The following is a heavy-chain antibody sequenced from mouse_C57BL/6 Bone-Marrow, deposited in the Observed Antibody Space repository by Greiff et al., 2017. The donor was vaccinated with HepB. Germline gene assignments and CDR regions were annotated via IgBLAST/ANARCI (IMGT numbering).Heavy chain of an antibody. Sequence: EVHLVESGGGLVQPGGSLKLSCAASGFTFSDYYMYWVRQTPEKRLEWVAYISNGGGSTYYPDTVKGRFTISRDNAKNTLYLQMSRLKSEDTAMYYCARHSTTVVAPGYFDVWGTGTTVTVSS. CDR2: ISNGGGST. J-gene: IGHJ1*03. CDR1: GFTFSDYY. V-gene: IGHV5-12*01. D-gene: IGHD1-1*01. CDR3: ARHSTTVVAPGYFDV.